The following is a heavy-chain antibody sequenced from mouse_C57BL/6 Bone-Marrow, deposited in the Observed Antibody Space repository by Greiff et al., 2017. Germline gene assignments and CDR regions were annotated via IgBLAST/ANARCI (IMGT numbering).Heavy chain of an antibody. CDR1: GFTFSDYG. CDR2: ISNLAYSI. CDR3: ARHTSYYSNYFDY. D-gene: IGHD2-5*01. Sequence: EVKVVESGGGLVQPGGSLKLSCAASGFTFSDYGMAWVRQAPRKGPEWVAFISNLAYSIYYADTVTGRFTISRENAKNTLYLEMSSLRSEDTAMYYCARHTSYYSNYFDYWGQGTTLTVSS. V-gene: IGHV5-15*01. J-gene: IGHJ2*01.